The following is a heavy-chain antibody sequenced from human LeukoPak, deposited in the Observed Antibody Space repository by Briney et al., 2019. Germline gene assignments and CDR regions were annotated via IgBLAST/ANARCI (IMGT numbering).Heavy chain of an antibody. J-gene: IGHJ6*02. CDR1: GFTFSSYG. CDR3: ARTVGNYDFWSGYYDYGMDV. CDR2: MWYDGSNK. Sequence: PGGSLRLSCAASGFTFSSYGMHWVRQAPGKGLEWVAVMWYDGSNKYYADSVKGRFTISRDNSKNTLYLQMNSLRAEDTAVYYCARTVGNYDFWSGYYDYGMDVWGQGTTVTVSS. D-gene: IGHD3-3*01. V-gene: IGHV3-33*01.